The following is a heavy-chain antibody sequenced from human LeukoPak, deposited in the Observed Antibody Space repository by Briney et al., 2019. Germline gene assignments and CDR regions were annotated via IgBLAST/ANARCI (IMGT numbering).Heavy chain of an antibody. Sequence: GGSLRLSCATSGFTFSSYSMNWVRQAPGKGLEWVSYITSSSTTIYYADSVKGRFTTSRDNVKNSLHLQMNGLRVEDTAVYYCTRDPHALDYWGQGTLVTVSS. CDR1: GFTFSSYS. CDR3: TRDPHALDY. CDR2: ITSSSTTI. J-gene: IGHJ4*02. V-gene: IGHV3-48*01.